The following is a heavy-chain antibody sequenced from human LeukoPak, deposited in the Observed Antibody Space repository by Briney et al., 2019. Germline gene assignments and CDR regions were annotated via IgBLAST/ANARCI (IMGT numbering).Heavy chain of an antibody. J-gene: IGHJ4*02. CDR2: ISTYNDNT. Sequence: ASVKVSCKASGYTFTNYGISWVRQAPGQGLEWMGWISTYNDNTNYAQKVQGRVTMTTDTSTSTAYMELRSLRSDDTAVYYCARVSRSYSSGWYSGDYWGQGTLVTVSS. CDR3: ARVSRSYSSGWYSGDY. V-gene: IGHV1-18*01. CDR1: GYTFTNYG. D-gene: IGHD6-19*01.